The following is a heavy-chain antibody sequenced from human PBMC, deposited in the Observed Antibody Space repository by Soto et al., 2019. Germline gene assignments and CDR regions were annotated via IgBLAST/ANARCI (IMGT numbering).Heavy chain of an antibody. D-gene: IGHD3-10*01. J-gene: IGHJ6*03. CDR1: GFTFDDYA. CDR3: AKAEAITMVRGVIIGPGYYYMDV. CDR2: ISWNSGSI. V-gene: IGHV3-9*01. Sequence: GGSLRLSCAASGFTFDDYAMHWVRQAPGKGLEWVSGISWNSGSIGYADSVKGRFTISRDNAKNSLYLQMNSLRAEDTALYYCAKAEAITMVRGVIIGPGYYYMDVWGKGTTVTVSS.